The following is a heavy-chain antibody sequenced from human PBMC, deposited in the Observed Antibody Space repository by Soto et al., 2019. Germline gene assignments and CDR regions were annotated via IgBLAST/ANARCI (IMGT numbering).Heavy chain of an antibody. J-gene: IGHJ5*01. Sequence: SETLSLTCTISGDSFSNHYWTWIRQSPGKGLEWIGYIFHSGITDYNPSVKSRVTISIDKSRNLFSLNLTSVTAADTAVYYCARDRYFYDSRGYYRTLDSWGQGTLVTAPQ. CDR2: IFHSGIT. CDR3: ARDRYFYDSRGYYRTLDS. CDR1: GDSFSNHY. V-gene: IGHV4-59*11. D-gene: IGHD3-22*01.